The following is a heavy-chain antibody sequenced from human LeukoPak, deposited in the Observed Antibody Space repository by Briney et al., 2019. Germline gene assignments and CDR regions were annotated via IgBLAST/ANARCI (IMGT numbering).Heavy chain of an antibody. Sequence: ASVKVSCKASGYTFTTSGVSWVRQSPGQGLKWMGWISPYSGNTNYAQKVQGRVTMSTDTSTTTAYMELRDLRFDDTAVYYCARERRTYYDRSEFFSWSDPWGRGTLVTVSS. CDR1: GYTFTTSG. J-gene: IGHJ5*02. CDR3: ARERRTYYDRSEFFSWSDP. CDR2: ISPYSGNT. D-gene: IGHD3-22*01. V-gene: IGHV1-18*01.